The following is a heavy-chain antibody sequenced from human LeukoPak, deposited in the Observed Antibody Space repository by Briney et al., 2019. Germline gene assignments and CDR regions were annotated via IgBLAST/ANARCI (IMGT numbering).Heavy chain of an antibody. D-gene: IGHD5/OR15-5a*01. CDR3: AREVSRGTYYIDY. V-gene: IGHV3-53*01. CDR1: GFTVSSTY. CDR2: IYSGGST. J-gene: IGHJ4*02. Sequence: PGGSLRLSCAASGFTVSSTYMTWVRQAPGKGLEWVSVIYSGGSTYYADSVKGRFTISRDNSKNTLYLQMNSRRAEDTAVYYCAREVSRGTYYIDYWGQGTLVTVSS.